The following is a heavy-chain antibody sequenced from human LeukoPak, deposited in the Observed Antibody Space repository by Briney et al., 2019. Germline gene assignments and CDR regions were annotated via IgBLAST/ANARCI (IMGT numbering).Heavy chain of an antibody. CDR3: ARVGHPTQRRVLSTVTVPTAGAFDI. V-gene: IGHV4-34*01. CDR2: INHSGST. CDR1: GFTFSNYA. D-gene: IGHD4-17*01. Sequence: GSLRLSCAASGFTFSNYAMNWVRQPPGKGLEWIGEINHSGSTKYNPSMKSRVTISVDTSKNQFSLRLNSVTAADTAIYYCARVGHPTQRRVLSTVTVPTAGAFDIWGQGTMVTVSS. J-gene: IGHJ3*02.